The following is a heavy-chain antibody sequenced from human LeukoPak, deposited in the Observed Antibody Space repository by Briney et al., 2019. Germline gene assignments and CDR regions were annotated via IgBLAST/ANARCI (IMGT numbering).Heavy chain of an antibody. V-gene: IGHV4-59*01. D-gene: IGHD4-17*01. CDR2: IYYGGST. CDR1: GGSISSYY. CDR3: ARDESGDYMNY. Sequence: PSETLSLTCTVSGGSISSYYRSWIRQPPGKGLEWIGYIYYGGSTNYNPSLKSRVTISVDTSKNQFSLKLSSVTAADTAVYYCARDESGDYMNYWGQGTLVTVSS. J-gene: IGHJ4*02.